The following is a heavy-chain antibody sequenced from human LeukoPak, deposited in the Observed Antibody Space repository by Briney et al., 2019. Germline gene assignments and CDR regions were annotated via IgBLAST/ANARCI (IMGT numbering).Heavy chain of an antibody. CDR3: AQDQGSPDSSGPIDY. CDR1: GFTFSAYT. Sequence: PGGSLRLSCEASGFTFSAYTMHWIRQTPGKGQAPGKQLEWLAVISFDGNNHYYTHSVQGRFTISRDNSKNTLYLQMNSLRAEDTAVYYCAQDQGSPDSSGPIDYWGQGTLVTVSS. V-gene: IGHV3-30-3*02. D-gene: IGHD3-22*01. J-gene: IGHJ4*02. CDR2: ISFDGNNH.